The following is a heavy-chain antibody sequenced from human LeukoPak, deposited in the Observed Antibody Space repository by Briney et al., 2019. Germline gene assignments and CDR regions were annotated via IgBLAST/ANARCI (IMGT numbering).Heavy chain of an antibody. CDR1: GYSFTSYW. CDR3: ARWEATEPCMDV. V-gene: IGHV5-51*01. D-gene: IGHD1-26*01. Sequence: GEPLKISCKRSGYSFTSYWFAWVRQMPGKGLEWMGIIYPADSDTRYSPSFQGQVTISADKCISTAYLQWSSLKASDTAMYYCARWEATEPCMDVWGKGRTVTASS. CDR2: IYPADSDT. J-gene: IGHJ6*01.